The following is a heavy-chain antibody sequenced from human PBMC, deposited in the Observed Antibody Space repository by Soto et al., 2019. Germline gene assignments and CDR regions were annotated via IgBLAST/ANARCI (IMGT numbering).Heavy chain of an antibody. J-gene: IGHJ4*02. V-gene: IGHV3-48*02. CDR3: ARDRLYCSGGSCYLAYCDY. CDR2: ISSNSGTI. Sequence: EVQLVESGGGLVQPGGSLRLSCAASGFTLSTYSMNWVRQAPGKGLEWVSYISSNSGTIYYADSVNGRFTISRDNAKNSLYLQMNSLRDEDTAVYYCARDRLYCSGGSCYLAYCDYWGQGTLVTVSS. CDR1: GFTLSTYS. D-gene: IGHD2-15*01.